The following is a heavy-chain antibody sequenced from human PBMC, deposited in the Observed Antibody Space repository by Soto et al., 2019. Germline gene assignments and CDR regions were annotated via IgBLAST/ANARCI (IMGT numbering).Heavy chain of an antibody. Sequence: QVQLVESGGGVVQPGRSLRLSCADSGFTFTDYGMHWVRQAPGKGLEWVAVISYDGSNKNYADSVKGRFTISRDNSKNTLYLQMNSLRAEDTAVYYCAKDTYYHESSGYYVFDYWGQGTLVTVSS. D-gene: IGHD3-22*01. CDR2: ISYDGSNK. J-gene: IGHJ4*02. CDR3: AKDTYYHESSGYYVFDY. CDR1: GFTFTDYG. V-gene: IGHV3-30*18.